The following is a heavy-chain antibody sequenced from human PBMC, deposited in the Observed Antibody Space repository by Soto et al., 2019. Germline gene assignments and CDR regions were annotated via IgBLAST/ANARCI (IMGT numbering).Heavy chain of an antibody. CDR3: AREGAPRDYYDSSGYIDY. J-gene: IGHJ4*02. D-gene: IGHD3-22*01. CDR2: INAYNGNT. Sequence: ASVKVSCKASGYTFTSYGISGVRQAPGQGLEWMGWINAYNGNTNYAQKLQGRVTMTTDTSTSTAYMELRSLRSDDTAVYYCAREGAPRDYYDSSGYIDYWGQGTLVTVSS. CDR1: GYTFTSYG. V-gene: IGHV1-18*01.